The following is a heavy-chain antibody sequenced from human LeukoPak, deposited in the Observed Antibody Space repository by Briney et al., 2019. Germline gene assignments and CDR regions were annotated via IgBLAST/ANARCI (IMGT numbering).Heavy chain of an antibody. CDR3: ANLIAARGS. CDR2: IYPGDSDT. D-gene: IGHD6-13*01. V-gene: IGHV5-51*01. CDR1: GFTFTDYW. Sequence: GESLKISCKGSGFTFTDYWIGWVRQMPGKGLEWMGIIYPGDSDTRYSPSFLGRVTISVDKSINTAYLQWSSLKASDTAMYYCANLIAARGSWGQGTLVTVSS. J-gene: IGHJ5*02.